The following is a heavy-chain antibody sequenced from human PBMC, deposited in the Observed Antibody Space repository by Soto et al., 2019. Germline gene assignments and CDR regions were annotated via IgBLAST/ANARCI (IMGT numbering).Heavy chain of an antibody. CDR1: GFTFSNYD. CDR3: AKGGTWLVNWYFDL. CDR2: ISYEGRNK. J-gene: IGHJ2*01. V-gene: IGHV3-30*18. Sequence: QVQLVESGGGVVQPGRSLRLSCAASGFTFSNYDMHWVRQAPGKGLEWVAVISYEGRNKDYADSVKGRSTISRDNSKNTLYLQMNSLRGEDTAVYYCAKGGTWLVNWYFDLWGRGTLVTVSS. D-gene: IGHD6-19*01.